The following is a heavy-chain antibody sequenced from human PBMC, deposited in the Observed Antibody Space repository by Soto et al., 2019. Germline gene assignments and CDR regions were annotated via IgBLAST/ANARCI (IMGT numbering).Heavy chain of an antibody. CDR2: INAGNGNT. Sequence: GVSVKASSKACGYTFTSYSMHSVRQAPGQRLEWMGWINAGNGNTKYSQKFQGRVTITRDTSASTAYMELSSLRSEDTAVYYCARGGDPIDYRAQGTLVTVSS. CDR3: ARGGDPIDY. V-gene: IGHV1-3*01. CDR1: GYTFTSYS. J-gene: IGHJ4*02. D-gene: IGHD2-21*02.